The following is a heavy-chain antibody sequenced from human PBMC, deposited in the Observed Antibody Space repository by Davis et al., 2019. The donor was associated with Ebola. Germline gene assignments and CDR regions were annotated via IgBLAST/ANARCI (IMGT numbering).Heavy chain of an antibody. D-gene: IGHD6-13*01. J-gene: IGHJ4*02. CDR2: ISYDGSTT. CDR1: GFTFSRFP. V-gene: IGHV3-30*04. Sequence: GESLKISCAASGFTFSRFPMHWVRQAPGKGLEWVAIISYDGSTTYYADSVKGRFTLSRDNSKSTLYVQMNSLRPEDTAVYYCARDFGLAAAGTAFDSWGQGTLVTVSS. CDR3: ARDFGLAAAGTAFDS.